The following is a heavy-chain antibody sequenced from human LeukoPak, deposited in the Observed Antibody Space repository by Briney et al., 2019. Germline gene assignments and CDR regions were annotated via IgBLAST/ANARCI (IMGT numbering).Heavy chain of an antibody. D-gene: IGHD4-17*01. V-gene: IGHV4-59*08. CDR3: ARRATVSTLSAHYYYYYAMDV. J-gene: IGHJ6*02. Sequence: SETLSLTCTVSGGSISNNYWGWIRQPPGKGLEWFGYMYYSGSTNYNPSLKSRVTISVDTSKNQFSLKLSSVTAADTAVYYCARRATVSTLSAHYYYYYAMDVWGQGTTVTVSS. CDR2: MYYSGST. CDR1: GGSISNNY.